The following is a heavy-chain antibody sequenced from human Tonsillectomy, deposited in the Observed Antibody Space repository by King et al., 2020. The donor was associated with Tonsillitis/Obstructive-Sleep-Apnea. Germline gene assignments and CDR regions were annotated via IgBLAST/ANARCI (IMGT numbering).Heavy chain of an antibody. CDR3: AKDGSTTFDY. V-gene: IGHV3-30*18. Sequence: VQLVESGGGVVQPGRSLRLSCAASGFTFSNYVMHWVRPAPGTGLEWVAIMSSDGSYKYYADSVKGRFTISRDNSKNTLYLQMNSLRAEDTAVYYCAKDGSTTFDYWGQGTLVTVSS. D-gene: IGHD2-2*01. J-gene: IGHJ4*02. CDR1: GFTFSNYV. CDR2: MSSDGSYK.